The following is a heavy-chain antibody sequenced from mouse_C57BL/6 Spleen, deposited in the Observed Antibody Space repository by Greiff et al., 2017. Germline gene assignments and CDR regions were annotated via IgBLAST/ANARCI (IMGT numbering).Heavy chain of an antibody. CDR3: AGSSYGAMDD. V-gene: IGHV3-6*01. D-gene: IGHD1-1*01. CDR2: ISYDGSN. J-gene: IGHJ4*01. Sequence: EVQLQQSGPGLVKPSPSLSLTCSVTGYSITSGYYWNWIRQFPGNKLEWMGYISYDGSNNYNPSLKNRISITRDTSKNQFFLKLNSVTTEDTATYYCAGSSYGAMDDWGQGTSVTVSS. CDR1: GYSITSGYY.